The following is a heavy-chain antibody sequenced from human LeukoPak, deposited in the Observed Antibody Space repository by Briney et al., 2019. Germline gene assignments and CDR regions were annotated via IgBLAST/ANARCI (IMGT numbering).Heavy chain of an antibody. CDR3: ARGGGIAGPNCLDP. D-gene: IGHD6-13*01. Sequence: ASLKVSCKASGYTFTGYYMHWVRQAPGQGREWMGWINPISGGTNSAQKFQGRVTMTRDTSISTAYMELSRLRSDDTAVYVCARGGGIAGPNCLDPWGQGTLVTVSS. CDR1: GYTFTGYY. J-gene: IGHJ5*02. CDR2: INPISGGT. V-gene: IGHV1-2*02.